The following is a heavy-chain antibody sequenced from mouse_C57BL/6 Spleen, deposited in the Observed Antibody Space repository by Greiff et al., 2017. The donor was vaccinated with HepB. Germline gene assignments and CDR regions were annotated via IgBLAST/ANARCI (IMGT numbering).Heavy chain of an antibody. V-gene: IGHV1-64*01. CDR3: ARSYGSSLYYAMDY. D-gene: IGHD1-1*01. CDR1: GYTFTSYW. J-gene: IGHJ4*01. Sequence: QVQLQQSGAELVKPGASVKLSCKASGYTFTSYWMHWVKQRPGQGLEWIGMIHPNSGSTNYNEKFKSKATLTVDKSSSTAYMQLSSLTSEDSAVYYCARSYGSSLYYAMDYWGQGTSVTVSS. CDR2: IHPNSGST.